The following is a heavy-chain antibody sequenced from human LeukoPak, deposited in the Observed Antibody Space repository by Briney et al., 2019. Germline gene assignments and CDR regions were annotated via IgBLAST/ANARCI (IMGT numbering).Heavy chain of an antibody. Sequence: GGSLRLSCAASGFTVSSTYMSWVRQAPGKGLEWVSIICSAGSTYYADSVKGRFTISRDNSKNTLYLQMNSLRAEDTAVYYCAKGHCTNGICWLDWGQGTLVTVSS. D-gene: IGHD2-8*01. J-gene: IGHJ4*02. CDR2: ICSAGST. V-gene: IGHV3-53*01. CDR1: GFTVSSTY. CDR3: AKGHCTNGICWLD.